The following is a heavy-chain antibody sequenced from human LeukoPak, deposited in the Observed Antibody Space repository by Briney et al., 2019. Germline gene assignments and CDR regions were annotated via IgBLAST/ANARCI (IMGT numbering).Heavy chain of an antibody. D-gene: IGHD6-19*01. CDR1: GFTFSSYS. CDR2: ISSSSSYI. CDR3: ARVSGIAVAGTVDY. V-gene: IGHV3-21*01. J-gene: IGHJ4*02. Sequence: GGCLRLSCAASGFTFSSYSMNWVRQAPGKGLEWVSSISSSSSYIYYADSVKGRFTISRDNAKNSLYLQMNSLRAEDTAVYYCARVSGIAVAGTVDYWGQGTLVTVSS.